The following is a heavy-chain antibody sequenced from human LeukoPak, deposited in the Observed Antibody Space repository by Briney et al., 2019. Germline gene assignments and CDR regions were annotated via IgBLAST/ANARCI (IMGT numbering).Heavy chain of an antibody. CDR3: ARPLRGYSYGYYY. CDR1: CGSFSGYY. D-gene: IGHD5-18*01. V-gene: IGHV4-34*01. Sequence: PSETLSLTCAVYCGSFSGYYWSWIRQPPGKGLEWIGEINHSGSTNYNPSLKSRVTISVDTSKNQFSLKLSSVTAADTAVYYCARPLRGYSYGYYYWGQGTLVTVSS. J-gene: IGHJ4*02. CDR2: INHSGST.